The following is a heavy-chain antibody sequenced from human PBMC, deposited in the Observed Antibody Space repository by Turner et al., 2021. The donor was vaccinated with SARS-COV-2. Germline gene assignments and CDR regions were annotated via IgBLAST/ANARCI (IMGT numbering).Heavy chain of an antibody. CDR3: AGSRDGYNFRWGY. J-gene: IGHJ4*02. CDR2: IYYSGST. CDR1: GGSVSSGSYY. V-gene: IGHV4-61*01. Sequence: QVQLQESGPGLVKPSETLSLICTVSGGSVSSGSYYWSWIRQPPGKGLEWIGYIYYSGSTYYNPSLKSRVTISVDTSKNQFSLKLSSVTAADTAVYYCAGSRDGYNFRWGYWGQGTLVTVSS. D-gene: IGHD5-12*01.